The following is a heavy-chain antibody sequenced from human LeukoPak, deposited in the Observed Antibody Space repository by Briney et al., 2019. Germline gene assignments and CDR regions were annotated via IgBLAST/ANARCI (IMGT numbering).Heavy chain of an antibody. CDR1: GFTFSSYE. CDR3: ARSSMVRGVIDY. CDR2: IRSSGSTI. Sequence: PGGSLRPSCAASGFTFSSYEMNWVRQAPGKGLEWVSYIRSSGSTIYYADSVKGRFTISRDNAKNSLYLQMNSLRAEDTAVYYCARSSMVRGVIDYWGQGTLVTVSS. D-gene: IGHD3-10*01. V-gene: IGHV3-48*03. J-gene: IGHJ4*02.